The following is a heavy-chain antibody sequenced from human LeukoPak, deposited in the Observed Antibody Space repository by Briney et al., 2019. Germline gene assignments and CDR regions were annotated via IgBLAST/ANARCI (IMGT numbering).Heavy chain of an antibody. CDR3: AKDRDPNCSGGSCYFAFDI. CDR1: GFTFDDYA. Sequence: GGSLRPSCAASGFTFDDYAMHWVRQAPGKGLEWVSGISWNSGSIGYADSVKGRFTISRDNAKNSLYLQMNSLRAEDTALYYCAKDRDPNCSGGSCYFAFDIWGQGTMVTVSS. J-gene: IGHJ3*02. V-gene: IGHV3-9*01. D-gene: IGHD2-15*01. CDR2: ISWNSGSI.